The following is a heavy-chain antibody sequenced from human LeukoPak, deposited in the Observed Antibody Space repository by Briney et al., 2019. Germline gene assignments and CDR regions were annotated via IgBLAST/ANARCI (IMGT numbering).Heavy chain of an antibody. CDR1: GGTFSSYA. CDR2: IIPIFGTA. D-gene: IGHD2-15*01. CDR3: ASYKCSGGSCYLDY. Sequence: AASVKVSCKASGGTFSSYAISWVRQAPGQGLEWMGRIIPIFGTANYAQKFQGRVTITTDESTSTAYMELSSLRSEDTAVYYCASYKCSGGSCYLDYWGQGTLVTVSS. J-gene: IGHJ4*02. V-gene: IGHV1-69*05.